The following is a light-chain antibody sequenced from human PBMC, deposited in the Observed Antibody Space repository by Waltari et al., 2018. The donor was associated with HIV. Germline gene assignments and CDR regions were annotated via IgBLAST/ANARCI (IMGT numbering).Light chain of an antibody. CDR1: QAINNY. J-gene: IGKJ3*01. V-gene: IGKV1-27*01. Sequence: DIQMTQSPSSLSASVGDRVTITCRADQAINNYLAWYQQKPGRAPRLLIYATSTLQSGVPSRFSGSGSGTEFTLTISGLQPEDVATYYCQKYKSAPFTFGPGTKVDIK. CDR3: QKYKSAPFT. CDR2: ATS.